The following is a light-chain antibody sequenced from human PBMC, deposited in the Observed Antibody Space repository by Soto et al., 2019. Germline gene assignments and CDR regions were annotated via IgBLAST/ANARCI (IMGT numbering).Light chain of an antibody. CDR2: DVS. CDR3: SSYTTSNTRQIV. J-gene: IGLJ1*01. V-gene: IGLV2-14*03. Sequence: SARTQACSVCGAPGYSITISCTGTSSDVGGYNYVSWYQHHPGKAPKLIIYDVSNRPSGVSIRFSGSKSDNTASLTISGLQPEDEADYHCSSYTTSNTRQIVFGTGTKVTVL. CDR1: SSDVGGYNY.